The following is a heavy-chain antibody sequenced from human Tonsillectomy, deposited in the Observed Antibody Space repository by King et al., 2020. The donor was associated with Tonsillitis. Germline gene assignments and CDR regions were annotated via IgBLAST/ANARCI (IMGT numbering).Heavy chain of an antibody. CDR3: AREMYYYDAFDI. CDR2: HRSSRSTI. D-gene: IGHD3-10*01. Sequence: VQLVESVGGLVQPGGSLRLSCVASGFTLSSYNINWGRQGPGTGLEWIAYHRSSRSTIFYADSVKRRFTLSRDNAKNSLYLQMNSLRAEDTAVYYCAREMYYYDAFDIWGQGTMVTVSS. V-gene: IGHV3-48*01. CDR1: GFTLSSYN. J-gene: IGHJ3*02.